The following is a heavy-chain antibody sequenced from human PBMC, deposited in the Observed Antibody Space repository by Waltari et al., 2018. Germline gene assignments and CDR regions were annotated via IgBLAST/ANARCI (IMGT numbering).Heavy chain of an antibody. V-gene: IGHV3-21*01. Sequence: EVQLVESGGGLVKTGGSLRPPCAASGFPFSSYGMNWVRQAPGKGLEWVSSISSSSSYIYYADSVKGRFTISRDNAKNSLYLQMNSLRAEDTAVYYCAREHLDYWGQGTLVTVSS. CDR2: ISSSSSYI. CDR3: AREHLDY. J-gene: IGHJ4*02. CDR1: GFPFSSYG.